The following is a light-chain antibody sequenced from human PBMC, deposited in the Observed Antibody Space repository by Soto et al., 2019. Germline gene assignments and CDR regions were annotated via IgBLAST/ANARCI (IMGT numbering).Light chain of an antibody. CDR1: QSVSRSY. Sequence: EIVLTQSPGTLSLSPGERATLSCRASQSVSRSYLAWYQQNRGQAPRLLIYGASSRAPGIPDRFGGSGSGTDFTLTISRLEPEDFAVYYCQQYGSSRWTFGQGTKVEIK. J-gene: IGKJ1*01. V-gene: IGKV3-20*01. CDR2: GAS. CDR3: QQYGSSRWT.